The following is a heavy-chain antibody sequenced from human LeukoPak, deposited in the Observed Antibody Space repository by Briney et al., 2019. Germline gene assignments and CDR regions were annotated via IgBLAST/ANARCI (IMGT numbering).Heavy chain of an antibody. V-gene: IGHV1-2*02. D-gene: IGHD3-3*01. CDR2: INPNSGVT. CDR1: GYTFNGYY. CDR3: ARFGVVTNDAFDI. J-gene: IGHJ3*02. Sequence: GASVKVSRKASGYTFNGYYLHWVRQAPGQGLEWMGWINPNSGVTKFAQQFQGRVTMTWDTSVSTAYMELSRLTSDDTAMYYCARFGVVTNDAFDIWGQGTMVTISS.